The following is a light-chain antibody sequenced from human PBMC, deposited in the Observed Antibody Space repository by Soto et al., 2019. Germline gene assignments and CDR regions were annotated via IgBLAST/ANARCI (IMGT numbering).Light chain of an antibody. V-gene: IGKV1-5*01. CDR3: QQYNSFAPYS. CDR2: DAS. J-gene: IGKJ2*03. Sequence: DIPMTQSPSTLSASVGDRVTITCRSSQSISFWLAWYQQKPGKAPKLLIYDASTLYSGVPSRFSGSRSGTEFTLTISSLQHDDFGSYYCQQYNSFAPYSFGQGTKLEI. CDR1: QSISFW.